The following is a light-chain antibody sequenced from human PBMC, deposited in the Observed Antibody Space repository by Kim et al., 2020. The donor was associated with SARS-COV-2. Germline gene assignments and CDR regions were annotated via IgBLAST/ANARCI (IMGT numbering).Light chain of an antibody. CDR3: QSYDSGNLWV. Sequence: KTLTISCTRSSGSIASDYVHWYQQRPGSAPTTVIYEDNQRPSGVPDRFSGSIDSSSASASLTSSGLKTEDEGDYYCQSYDSGNLWVFGGGTQLTVL. CDR2: EDN. V-gene: IGLV6-57*03. CDR1: SGSIASDY. J-gene: IGLJ3*02.